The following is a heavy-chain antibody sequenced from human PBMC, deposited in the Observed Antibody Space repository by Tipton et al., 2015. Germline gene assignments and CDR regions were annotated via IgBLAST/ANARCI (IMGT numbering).Heavy chain of an antibody. J-gene: IGHJ3*02. D-gene: IGHD3-9*01. CDR3: AKDMGPGGSTIGEGAFDI. V-gene: IGHV3-9*01. Sequence: SLRLSCAASGFTFYDFAMHWVRQAPGKGLEWVSGITWDSDSIDYADSVKGRFTVSRDNAKNSLSLQMNSLRAEDTALYYCAKDMGPGGSTIGEGAFDIWGQGTMVTVSS. CDR2: ITWDSDSI. CDR1: GFTFYDFA.